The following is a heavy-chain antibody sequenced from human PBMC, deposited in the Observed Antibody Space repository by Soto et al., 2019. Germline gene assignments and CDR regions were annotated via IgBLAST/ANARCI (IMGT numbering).Heavy chain of an antibody. CDR1: GFTVSSNY. CDR3: ARDRNNYGSGYFDY. D-gene: IGHD3-10*01. J-gene: IGHJ4*02. V-gene: IGHV3-53*01. CDR2: IYSGGST. Sequence: PVGSLRLSCAASGFTVSSNYMSWVRQAPGKGLEWVSAIYSGGSTYYADSVKGRFTISRDNSKNTLYLQVNSLRAEDTAVYYCARDRNNYGSGYFDYWGQGTPVTVSS.